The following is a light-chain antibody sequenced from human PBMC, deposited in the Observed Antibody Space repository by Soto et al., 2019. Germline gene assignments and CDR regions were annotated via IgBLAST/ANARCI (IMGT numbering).Light chain of an antibody. CDR1: SGHSSYA. V-gene: IGLV4-69*01. CDR2: LNSDGSH. J-gene: IGLJ1*01. Sequence: QPVLTQSPSASASLGASVTLTCTLSSGHSSYAIAWHQQQPEKGPRYLMKLNSDGSHSKGDGIPDRFSGSSAGAERYLTISSLQSEDEADYYCQTWGTGPFVFGTGTKVTVL. CDR3: QTWGTGPFV.